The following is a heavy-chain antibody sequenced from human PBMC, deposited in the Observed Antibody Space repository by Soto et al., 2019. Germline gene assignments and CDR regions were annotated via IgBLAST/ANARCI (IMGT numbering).Heavy chain of an antibody. Sequence: PGGSLRLSCAASGFTFSSYAMSWVRQAPGKGLEWVSGNSGSGGSTYYADSVKGRFTISRDNSKNTLYLQMNSLRAEDTAVYYCAXDTRGSSPAYYYYGMDVWGQGTTVTVSS. J-gene: IGHJ6*02. D-gene: IGHD6-6*01. CDR1: GFTFSSYA. CDR3: AXDTRGSSPAYYYYGMDV. V-gene: IGHV3-23*01. CDR2: NSGSGGST.